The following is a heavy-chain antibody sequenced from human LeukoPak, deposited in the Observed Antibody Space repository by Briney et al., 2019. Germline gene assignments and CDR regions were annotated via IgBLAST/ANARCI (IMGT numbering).Heavy chain of an antibody. CDR3: GRGRRGYGYPPPNWFAP. CDR1: GGSFSGYY. D-gene: IGHD5-18*01. CDR2: INHSGGT. Sequence: SETLSLTCAVYGGSFSGYYWSWIRQPPGKGLEWIGEINHSGGTNYNPSLKSRVTISVDTSKNQFSLKLSAVTAADAAVCYCGRGRRGYGYPPPNWFAPWGQGPLVTVSS. J-gene: IGHJ5*02. V-gene: IGHV4-34*01.